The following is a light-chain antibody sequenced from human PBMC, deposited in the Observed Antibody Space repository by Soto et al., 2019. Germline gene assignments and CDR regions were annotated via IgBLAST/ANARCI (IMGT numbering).Light chain of an antibody. J-gene: IGKJ1*01. CDR3: QQYNNWPRT. Sequence: EVVMTQYPATLSVSPGERAALSCRASQSVSSNLAWYQQKPGQAPRLLIYGASTRATGIPARFSGSGPGTEFTLTISSLQSEDFAVYYCQQYNNWPRTFGQGSNV. CDR1: QSVSSN. CDR2: GAS. V-gene: IGKV3-15*01.